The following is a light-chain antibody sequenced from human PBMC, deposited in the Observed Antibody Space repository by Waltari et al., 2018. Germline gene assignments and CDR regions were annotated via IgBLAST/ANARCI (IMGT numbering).Light chain of an antibody. Sequence: QSALTQAASVSGSPGQSITISCTGTSSDVGGYNHVSWYQHHPGKAPKLIISEVSNLPSGVSYRFSGSKSGNTASLTISGLQAEDEADYYCSSYTSSSIPYVFGTGTKVTVL. CDR3: SSYTSSSIPYV. CDR1: SSDVGGYNH. V-gene: IGLV2-14*01. CDR2: EVS. J-gene: IGLJ1*01.